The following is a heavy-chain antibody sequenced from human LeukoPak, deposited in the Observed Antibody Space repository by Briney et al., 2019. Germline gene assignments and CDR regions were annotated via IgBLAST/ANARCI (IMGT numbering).Heavy chain of an antibody. J-gene: IGHJ4*02. Sequence: GGSLRLSCAASGFTFSSYAMSWVRQAPGKGLGWVSGISVSGSTYYADSVKGRFTISRDNSKNTLYLQMNSLRAEDTAVYYCAKAGGATVTRYYFDYWGQGTLVTVSS. V-gene: IGHV3-23*01. D-gene: IGHD4-17*01. CDR3: AKAGGATVTRYYFDY. CDR2: ISVSGST. CDR1: GFTFSSYA.